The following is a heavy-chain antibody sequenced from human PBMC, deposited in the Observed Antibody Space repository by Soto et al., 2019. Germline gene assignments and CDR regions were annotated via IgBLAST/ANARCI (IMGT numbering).Heavy chain of an antibody. J-gene: IGHJ6*02. D-gene: IGHD1-1*01. CDR3: ARELPQRQGRNMDV. CDR2: INHRGSL. CDR1: GGSMTSGGQY. V-gene: IGHV4-31*03. Sequence: SETLSLTCTVAGGSMTSGGQYWPWIRVRPGEGLEWFGYINHRGSLYYNPSLKSRVSMSVDTSKNQFSLNLSSVTAADTAVYYCARELPQRQGRNMDVWGQGTTVTVS.